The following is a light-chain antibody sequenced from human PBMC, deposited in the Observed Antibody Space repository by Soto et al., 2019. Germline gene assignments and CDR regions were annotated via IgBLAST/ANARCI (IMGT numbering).Light chain of an antibody. Sequence: DIQLTQSPSFPSASVGDRVTITCRASQDISSYLAWYQQKPGKAPKVLIYAAFSLENGVPSRFSGSGSGTEFTLTISSLQPEDFATYYCQQLNTYPRTFGPGTKVEIK. V-gene: IGKV1-9*01. J-gene: IGKJ1*01. CDR3: QQLNTYPRT. CDR2: AAF. CDR1: QDISSY.